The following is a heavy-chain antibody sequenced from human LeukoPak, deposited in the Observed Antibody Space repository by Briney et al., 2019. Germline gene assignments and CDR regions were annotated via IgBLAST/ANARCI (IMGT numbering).Heavy chain of an antibody. CDR3: ARYSGTRGYYFDS. CDR2: IYHSGST. V-gene: IGHV4-30-2*01. CDR1: GGSISSGGYS. Sequence: SETLSLTCAVSGGSISSGGYSWSWIRQPPGKGLEWIGYIYHSGSTYYNPSLKSRVTISVDRSKNQFSLKLSSVTAVDTAVYYCARYSGTRGYYFDSWGQGTLVTVSS. D-gene: IGHD1-26*01. J-gene: IGHJ4*02.